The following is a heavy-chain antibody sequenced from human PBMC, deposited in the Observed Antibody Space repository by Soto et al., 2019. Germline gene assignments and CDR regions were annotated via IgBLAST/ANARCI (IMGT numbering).Heavy chain of an antibody. J-gene: IGHJ6*02. CDR1: GFTFSNYG. Sequence: PGGSLRLSCAASGFTFSNYGMHWVRQAPGKGLEWVAVISYDGSNKYYADSVKGRFTISRDNSKNTLYLQMNSLRAEDTAVYYCAKYSVPDTAMVYGMDFWGQGTTVTVSS. V-gene: IGHV3-30*18. CDR2: ISYDGSNK. D-gene: IGHD5-18*01. CDR3: AKYSVPDTAMVYGMDF.